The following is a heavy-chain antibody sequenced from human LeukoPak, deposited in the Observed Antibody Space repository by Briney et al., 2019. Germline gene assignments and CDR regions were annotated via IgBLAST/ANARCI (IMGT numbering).Heavy chain of an antibody. CDR3: ARGDFHYDILTGYSPPRFFDY. D-gene: IGHD3-9*01. Sequence: PSQTLSLTCTVPGGSVISGGYYWSWVRQHPGKGLEWIGYIYYSGSTYYNPSLKSRVTISVDTSKNQFSLKLGSVTAADTAVYYCARGDFHYDILTGYSPPRFFDYWGQGTLVTVSS. CDR1: GGSVISGGYY. CDR2: IYYSGST. J-gene: IGHJ4*02. V-gene: IGHV4-31*03.